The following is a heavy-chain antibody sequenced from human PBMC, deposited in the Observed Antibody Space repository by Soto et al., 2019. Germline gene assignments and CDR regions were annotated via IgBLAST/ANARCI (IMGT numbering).Heavy chain of an antibody. V-gene: IGHV1-8*01. J-gene: IGHJ5*02. CDR1: GYTFTSYD. Sequence: ASVKVSCKASGYTFTSYDINWVRQATGQGLEWMGWMNPNSGNTGYAQKFQGRVTMTRNTSISTAYMELSSLRSEDTAVYYCARAIVGAHFGDWFDPWRQGTLVTASS. D-gene: IGHD1-26*01. CDR3: ARAIVGAHFGDWFDP. CDR2: MNPNSGNT.